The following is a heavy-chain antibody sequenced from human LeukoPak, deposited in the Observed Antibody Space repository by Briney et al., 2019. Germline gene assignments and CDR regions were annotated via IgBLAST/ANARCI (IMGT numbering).Heavy chain of an antibody. V-gene: IGHV3-7*05. CDR1: GFSSSRYW. CDR3: ARGDAFCDY. CDR2: IKEDGTKT. J-gene: IGHJ4*02. Sequence: PGGSLRPSCAASGFSSSRYWMTWVRQAPGKGLEWVANIKEDGTKTYYVDSVKGRFTVSRDNAQNSLYLQMNSLTPEDTAVYFCARGDAFCDYWGQGALVTVSS.